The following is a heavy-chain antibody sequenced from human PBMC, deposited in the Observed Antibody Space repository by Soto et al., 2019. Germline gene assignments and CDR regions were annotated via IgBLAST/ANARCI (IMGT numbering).Heavy chain of an antibody. CDR3: ARDMVPAAMFGI. CDR1: GFTFDDYT. V-gene: IGHV3-43*01. Sequence: PGGSLRLSCAASGFTFDDYTMHWVRQAPGQGLEWVSLISWDGGSTYYADSVKGRFTISRDNSKNSLYMQMNSLRAEDTAGYYCARDMVPAAMFGIRRQGTMVTLSS. CDR2: ISWDGGST. D-gene: IGHD2-2*01. J-gene: IGHJ3*02.